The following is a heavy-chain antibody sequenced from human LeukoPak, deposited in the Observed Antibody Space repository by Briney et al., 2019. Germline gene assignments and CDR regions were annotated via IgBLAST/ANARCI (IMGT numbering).Heavy chain of an antibody. CDR3: ASRGDTSGYYYFDY. D-gene: IGHD3-22*01. CDR2: ISGGSSYT. Sequence: GGFLRLSCAASGFTFSDYYMTWIRQAPGKGLEWVSYISGGSSYTNYADSVKGRFTISRDNAKNSLYLQMNSLRAEDTAVYYCASRGDTSGYYYFDYWGQGTLVTVSS. CDR1: GFTFSDYY. V-gene: IGHV3-11*03. J-gene: IGHJ4*02.